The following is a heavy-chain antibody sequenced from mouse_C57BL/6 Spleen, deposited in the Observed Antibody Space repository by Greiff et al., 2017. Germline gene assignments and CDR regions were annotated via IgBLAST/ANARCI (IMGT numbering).Heavy chain of an antibody. CDR3: AREAFYYGNLYYFDY. Sequence: EVQLQQSGPELVKPGASVKMSCKASGYTFTDYNMHWVKQSHGKSLEWIGYIDPNNGGTSYNQKFKGKATLTVNKSSSTAYMELRSLTSEDSAVYYCAREAFYYGNLYYFDYWGQGTTLTVSS. CDR1: GYTFTDYN. V-gene: IGHV1-22*01. CDR2: IDPNNGGT. D-gene: IGHD2-1*01. J-gene: IGHJ2*01.